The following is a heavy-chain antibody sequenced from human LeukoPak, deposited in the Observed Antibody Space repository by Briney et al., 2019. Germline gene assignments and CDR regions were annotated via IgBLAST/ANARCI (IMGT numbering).Heavy chain of an antibody. CDR2: ISAYNGNT. J-gene: IGHJ5*02. V-gene: IGHV1-18*01. D-gene: IGHD2-2*01. CDR1: GYTFTSYG. CDR3: ARALTLYCSSTSCYAVDWFDP. Sequence: ASVKVSCTASGYTFTSYGISWVRQAPGQGLEWMGWISAYNGNTSYAQKLQGRVTMATDTSTSTAYMELRSLRSDDTAVYYCARALTLYCSSTSCYAVDWFDPWGQGTLVTVSS.